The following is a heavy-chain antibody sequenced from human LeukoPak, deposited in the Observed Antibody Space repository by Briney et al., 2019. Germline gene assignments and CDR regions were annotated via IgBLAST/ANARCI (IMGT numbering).Heavy chain of an antibody. J-gene: IGHJ5*02. D-gene: IGHD2/OR15-2a*01. CDR2: INPSGGTT. Sequence: ASVKVSCKASGYTFTSYYMHWVRQAPGQGLEWMGIINPSGGTTSSAQKFQGRVTMTRDMSTSTVYMELSSLRSEDTAVYYCARAPVLYFTDHWGQGTLVTVSS. V-gene: IGHV1-46*01. CDR3: ARAPVLYFTDH. CDR1: GYTFTSYY.